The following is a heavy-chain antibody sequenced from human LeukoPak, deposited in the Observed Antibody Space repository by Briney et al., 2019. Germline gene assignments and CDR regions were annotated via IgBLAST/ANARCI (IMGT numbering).Heavy chain of an antibody. Sequence: GGSLRLSCAASGFTFSSYWMHWVRQAPGKGLVWVARVNGDGSSTSYADSVKGRFTTSRDNAKKALYLQMNSLRADDTAVYYCAVKGGYNDWDAPFDYWGQGTLVTVSS. CDR3: AVKGGYNDWDAPFDY. CDR2: VNGDGSST. D-gene: IGHD5-12*01. CDR1: GFTFSSYW. J-gene: IGHJ4*02. V-gene: IGHV3-74*01.